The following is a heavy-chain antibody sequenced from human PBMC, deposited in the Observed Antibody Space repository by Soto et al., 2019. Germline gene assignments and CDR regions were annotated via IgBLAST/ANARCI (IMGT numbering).Heavy chain of an antibody. CDR1: GSTFRSYW. Sequence: GGSLRLSCAASGSTFRSYWMHWVRQAPGKGLVWVSRINRDGSSTSYADSVKGRVTISRDTAKNTLYLQMNSLRAEDTAVYYCAREIVTTGEYYFDSWGQGTLVTVSS. J-gene: IGHJ4*02. V-gene: IGHV3-74*01. CDR3: AREIVTTGEYYFDS. CDR2: INRDGSST. D-gene: IGHD1-1*01.